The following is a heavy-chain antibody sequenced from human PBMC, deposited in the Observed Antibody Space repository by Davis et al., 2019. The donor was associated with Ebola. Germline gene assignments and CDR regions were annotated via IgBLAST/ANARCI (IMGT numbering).Heavy chain of an antibody. CDR1: GGSFSGYY. CDR2: INHSGST. Sequence: MPSETLSLTCAVYGGSFSGYYWSWIRQPPGKGLEWIGEINHSGSTNYNPSLKSRVTISVDTSKNQFSLKLSSVTAADTAVYYCARSYDYVWGSRRDYYYGMDVWGQGTTVTVSS. CDR3: ARSYDYVWGSRRDYYYGMDV. D-gene: IGHD3-16*01. J-gene: IGHJ6*02. V-gene: IGHV4-34*01.